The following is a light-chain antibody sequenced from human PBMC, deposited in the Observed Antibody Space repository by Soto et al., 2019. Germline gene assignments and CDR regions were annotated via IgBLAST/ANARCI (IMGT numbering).Light chain of an antibody. CDR1: SSDVGRYDY. CDR2: EVS. V-gene: IGLV2-14*01. J-gene: IGLJ2*01. CDR3: SSFTMFNTVL. Sequence: QSALTQPASVSGSPGQSITISCTGSSSDVGRYDYVSWYQQHPGKAPKLMISEVSSRHSGISNRFSGSKSGNTASLIISGLQAEDEADYYCSSFTMFNTVLFGGGTKVTVL.